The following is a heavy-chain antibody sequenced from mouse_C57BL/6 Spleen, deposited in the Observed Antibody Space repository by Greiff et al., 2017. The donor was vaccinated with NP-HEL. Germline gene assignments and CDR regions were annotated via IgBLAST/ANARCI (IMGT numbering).Heavy chain of an antibody. CDR3: ARVDYGNYVWYFDV. CDR1: GFTFSDYY. Sequence: DVKLVESEGGLVQPGSSMKLSCTASGFTFSDYYMAWVRQVPEKGLEWVANINYDGSSTYYLDSLKSRFIISRDNAKNILYLQMSSLKSEDTATYYCARVDYGNYVWYFDVWGTGTTVTVSS. V-gene: IGHV5-16*01. J-gene: IGHJ1*03. CDR2: INYDGSST. D-gene: IGHD2-1*01.